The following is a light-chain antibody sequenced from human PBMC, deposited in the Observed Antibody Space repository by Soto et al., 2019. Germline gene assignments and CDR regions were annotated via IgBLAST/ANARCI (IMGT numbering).Light chain of an antibody. V-gene: IGLV1-40*01. J-gene: IGLJ2*01. Sequence: QSVLTQPPSVSGDPGQRVTISCTGRSSNIGAGYDVHWYQQLPGTVPKLLIYGNSNRPSGVPDRFSGSKSGTSASLAITGLQAEDEADYYCQSYDSSLSGFVVFGGGTKLTVL. CDR1: SSNIGAGYD. CDR3: QSYDSSLSGFVV. CDR2: GNS.